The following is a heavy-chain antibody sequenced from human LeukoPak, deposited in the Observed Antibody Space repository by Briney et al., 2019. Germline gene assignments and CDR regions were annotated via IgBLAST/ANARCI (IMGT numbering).Heavy chain of an antibody. D-gene: IGHD6-13*01. CDR3: AREGGSIAAAGWFDP. CDR1: GFTVSSNY. Sequence: PGGSLRLSCAASGFTVSSNYMSWVRQAPGKGLEWVSVIYSGGSTYYADSVKGRFTISRDNSKNTLYLQMNSLRAEDTAVYYCAREGGSIAAAGWFDPWGQGTLVTVSS. V-gene: IGHV3-66*01. CDR2: IYSGGST. J-gene: IGHJ5*02.